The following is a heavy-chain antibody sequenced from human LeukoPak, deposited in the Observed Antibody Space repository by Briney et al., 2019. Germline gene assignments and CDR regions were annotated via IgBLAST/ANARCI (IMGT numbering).Heavy chain of an antibody. V-gene: IGHV1-46*01. D-gene: IGHD3-22*01. Sequence: GASVKVSCKASGYTFTSYGISWVRQAPGQGLEWMGIINPSGGSTSYAQKFQGRVTMTRDTSTSTVYMELSSLRSEDTAVYYCARDYDSSGYYYPTNWFDPWGQGTLVTVSS. J-gene: IGHJ5*02. CDR3: ARDYDSSGYYYPTNWFDP. CDR2: INPSGGST. CDR1: GYTFTSYG.